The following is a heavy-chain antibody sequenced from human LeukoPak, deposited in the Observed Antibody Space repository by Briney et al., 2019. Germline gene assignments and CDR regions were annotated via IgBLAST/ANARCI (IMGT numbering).Heavy chain of an antibody. CDR1: GFTFSSYA. V-gene: IGHV3-30*02. J-gene: IGHJ4*02. CDR2: IRFDGNAE. CDR3: VKDGDYSNGALDY. Sequence: GGSLRLSCAASGFTFSSYAMHWVRQAPGKGLEWVTFIRFDGNAEYYADSVKGRFTVSRDNSKDTLYLQMNSLKPEDTAIYYCVKDGDYSNGALDYWGQGTLVTVSS. D-gene: IGHD4-11*01.